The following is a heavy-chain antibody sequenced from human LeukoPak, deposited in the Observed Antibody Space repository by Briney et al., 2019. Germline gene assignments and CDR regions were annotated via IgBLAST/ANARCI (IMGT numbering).Heavy chain of an antibody. CDR3: ARDHDFGPDY. D-gene: IGHD4/OR15-4a*01. J-gene: IGHJ4*02. Sequence: ASVKASCKASGYTFTGHYFHWLRQAPGQGLEWMGWIKPDTGATNFAQKFHGRLTMTTDTSISTGYMELRSLTSDDTAMYYCARDHDFGPDYWGQGTLVTVS. V-gene: IGHV1-2*02. CDR1: GYTFTGHY. CDR2: IKPDTGAT.